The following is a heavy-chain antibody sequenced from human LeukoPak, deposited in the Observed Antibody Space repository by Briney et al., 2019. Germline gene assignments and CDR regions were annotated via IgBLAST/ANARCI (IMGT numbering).Heavy chain of an antibody. CDR3: ARQTGTPGYYYYMDV. CDR1: GGSVSAYY. CDR2: IDHSGST. J-gene: IGHJ6*03. V-gene: IGHV4-34*01. Sequence: SETLSLTCAVYGGSVSAYYWNWIRQPPGKGLEWIGEIDHSGSTNYNPSLKSRLTISADTSKNQFSLKLSSVTAADTAVYYCARQTGTPGYYYYMDVWGKGTTVIVSS. D-gene: IGHD1-7*01.